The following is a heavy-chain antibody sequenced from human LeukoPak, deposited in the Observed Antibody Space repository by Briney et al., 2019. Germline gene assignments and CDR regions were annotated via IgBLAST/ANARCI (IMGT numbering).Heavy chain of an antibody. D-gene: IGHD3-10*01. Sequence: SETLSLTCTVSGGSISSYYWIWIRQPPGKGLEWIGYIYYSGSTNYNPSLKSRVTISVDTSKKQFSLKLSSVTAADTAVYYCARHGWFGELLYGWFDPWGQGTLVTVSS. CDR2: IYYSGST. V-gene: IGHV4-59*08. CDR1: GGSISSYY. CDR3: ARHGWFGELLYGWFDP. J-gene: IGHJ5*02.